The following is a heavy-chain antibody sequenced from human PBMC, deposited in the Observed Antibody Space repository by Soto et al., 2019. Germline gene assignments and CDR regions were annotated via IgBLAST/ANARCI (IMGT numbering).Heavy chain of an antibody. V-gene: IGHV3-23*01. CDR3: AKEGRSSSYYYYYYMDV. J-gene: IGHJ6*03. CDR2: ISGSGDST. CDR1: GFTFSSYA. Sequence: GGSLRLSCAASGFTFSSYAMSWVRQAPGKGLEWVSVISGSGDSTYYADSVKGRFTISRDNSKNTLFLQMNSLRAEDTAVYYCAKEGRSSSYYYYYYMDVWSKGTTVTVSS. D-gene: IGHD6-6*01.